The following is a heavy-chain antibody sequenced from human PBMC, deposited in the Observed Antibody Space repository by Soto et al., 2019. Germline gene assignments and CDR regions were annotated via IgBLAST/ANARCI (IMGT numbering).Heavy chain of an antibody. CDR2: IYYTGNT. V-gene: IGHV4-39*01. J-gene: IGHJ4*02. D-gene: IGHD2-21*01. CDR3: VRVERYAGECTPNFDR. Sequence: SETLSLTXTVSGDSLRSSYHYWGWIRPLPGKGLKWIASIYYTGNTYYNPSIKSRVSISVDMATNELSLRLRAETIEDPAVSYCVRVERYAGECTPNFDRWGQGALVTVSS. CDR1: GDSLRSSYHY.